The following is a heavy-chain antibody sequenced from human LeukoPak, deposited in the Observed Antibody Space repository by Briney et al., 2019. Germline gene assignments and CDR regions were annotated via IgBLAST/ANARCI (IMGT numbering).Heavy chain of an antibody. Sequence: GASVKVSCKASGYTFIASYIHWVRQAPGQGLEWMRWINPNTGDTKYAQKFQGRVTMARDTSIRTAYMELNRLRSDDTAVYYCARGSIVATLRYNWFDTWGQGTLVTVSS. CDR3: ARGSIVATLRYNWFDT. D-gene: IGHD5-12*01. CDR2: INPNTGDT. CDR1: GYTFIASY. J-gene: IGHJ5*02. V-gene: IGHV1-2*02.